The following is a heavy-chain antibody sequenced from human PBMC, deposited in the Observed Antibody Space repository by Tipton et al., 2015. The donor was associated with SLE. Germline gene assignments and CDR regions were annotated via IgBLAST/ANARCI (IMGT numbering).Heavy chain of an antibody. V-gene: IGHV4-61*02. CDR3: ARVAPSEVFDY. CDR1: GGSISSGNYY. Sequence: TLSLTCTVSGGSISSGNYYWSWIRQPAGKGLEWIGRIYTSGSTNYSPSLKSRVIISLDTSKHQFSLKLSSVTAADTAVYYCARVAPSEVFDYWGQGTLVTVSS. J-gene: IGHJ4*02. CDR2: IYTSGST.